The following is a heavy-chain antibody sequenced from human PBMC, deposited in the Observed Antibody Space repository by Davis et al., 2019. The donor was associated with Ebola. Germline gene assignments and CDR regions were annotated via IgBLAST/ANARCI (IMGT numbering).Heavy chain of an antibody. D-gene: IGHD5-18*01. CDR2: TYYSSKWYK. J-gene: IGHJ6*02. CDR3: ARGWLRGGMDV. Sequence: PSETLSLTCAISGDSVSSGGWNWIRQSPSRGLEWLGRTYYSSKWYKDYAVSVKSRITINPGTSKNQFSLQLNSVTPEDTALYYCARGWLRGGMDVWGEGTTVTV. V-gene: IGHV6-1*01. CDR1: GDSVSSGG.